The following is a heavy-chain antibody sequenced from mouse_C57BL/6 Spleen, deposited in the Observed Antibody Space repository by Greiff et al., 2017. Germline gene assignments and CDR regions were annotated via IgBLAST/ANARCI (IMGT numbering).Heavy chain of an antibody. CDR3: ASERYVVYFNRLDY. J-gene: IGHJ4*01. D-gene: IGHD2-3*01. Sequence: EVKLMESGPGLVKPSQSLSLTCSVSGYSITSGYYWNWIRQFPGNQLEWMGYISYDGSNNYNPSLKNRITITRDTSTTQFFLKLISMTTEYTATDYCASERYVVYFNRLDYWGQGTSVTVSS. CDR1: GYSITSGYY. V-gene: IGHV3-6*01. CDR2: ISYDGSN.